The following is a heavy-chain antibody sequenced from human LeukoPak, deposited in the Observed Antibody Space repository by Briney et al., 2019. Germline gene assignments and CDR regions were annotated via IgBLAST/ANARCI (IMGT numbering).Heavy chain of an antibody. D-gene: IGHD2-21*02. J-gene: IGHJ4*02. V-gene: IGHV3-11*04. CDR1: GFTFSDYY. CDR3: ARTSKDCLDC. Sequence: GGSLRLSCAASGFTFSDYYMSWIRQAPGKGLECISYINTSGGTIYYADSVKGRFTISRDNANNSLYLQMNNVRAEDTAVYYCARTSKDCLDCWGQGTLVTVSS. CDR2: INTSGGTI.